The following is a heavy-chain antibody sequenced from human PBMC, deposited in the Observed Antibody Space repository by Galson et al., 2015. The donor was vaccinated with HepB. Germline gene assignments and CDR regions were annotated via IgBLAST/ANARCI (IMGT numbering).Heavy chain of an antibody. CDR2: INTNTGNP. CDR3: ARARIITCSSTSCYEPDYFDY. D-gene: IGHD2-2*01. J-gene: IGHJ4*02. V-gene: IGHV7-4-1*02. CDR1: GYTFTSYA. Sequence: SVKVSCKASGYTFTSYAMNWVRQAPGQGLEWMGWINTNTGNPTYAQGFTGRFVFSLDTSVSTAYLQISSLKAEDTAVYYCARARIITCSSTSCYEPDYFDYWGQGTLVTVSS.